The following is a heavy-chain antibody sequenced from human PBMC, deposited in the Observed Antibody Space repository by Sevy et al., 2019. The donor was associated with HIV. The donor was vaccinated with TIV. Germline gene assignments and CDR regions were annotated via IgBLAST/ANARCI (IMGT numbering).Heavy chain of an antibody. Sequence: GGSLSLSCSASGFTFRSFSMHWVRQAPGKGLEWVAAIWYDGRTKQYADSVKGRFTISRDNSKNMLSLEMNSLRAEDTGLYFCARDSARVIVPTAGFDSWGQGTVVTVSS. CDR3: ARDSARVIVPTAGFDS. D-gene: IGHD1-1*01. J-gene: IGHJ5*01. CDR2: IWYDGRTK. CDR1: GFTFRSFS. V-gene: IGHV3-33*01.